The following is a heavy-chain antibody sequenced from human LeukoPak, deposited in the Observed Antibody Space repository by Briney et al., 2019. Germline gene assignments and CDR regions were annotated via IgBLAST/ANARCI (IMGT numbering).Heavy chain of an antibody. V-gene: IGHV4-4*09. D-gene: IGHD3-22*01. J-gene: IGHJ5*02. CDR3: ARLVAGREYYYDSSGYYSPVNWFDP. CDR2: IYTSGST. CDR1: GGSIKYNY. Sequence: PSETLSLTCTVSGGSIKYNYWSWIRQPPGQGLEGIGYIYTSGSTNYTPSLKSPVTISVDTSKNQFSLKLSSVTAADTAVYYCARLVAGREYYYDSSGYYSPVNWFDPWGQGTLVTVSS.